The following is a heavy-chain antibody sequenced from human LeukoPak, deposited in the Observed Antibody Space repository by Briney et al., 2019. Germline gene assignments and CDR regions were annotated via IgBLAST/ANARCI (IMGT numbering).Heavy chain of an antibody. CDR1: GFTFSSYA. V-gene: IGHV3-23*01. D-gene: IGHD2-2*01. CDR3: AKGYCSSTSCSLDY. Sequence: PGGSLRLSCAASGFTFSSYAMSWVRQAPGKVLEWVSAISGSGGSTYYADSVKGRFTISRDNSKNTLYLQMNSLRAEDTAVYYCAKGYCSSTSCSLDYWGQGTLVTVSS. CDR2: ISGSGGST. J-gene: IGHJ4*02.